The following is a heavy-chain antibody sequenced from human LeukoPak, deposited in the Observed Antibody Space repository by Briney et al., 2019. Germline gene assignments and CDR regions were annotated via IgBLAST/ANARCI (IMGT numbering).Heavy chain of an antibody. J-gene: IGHJ4*02. D-gene: IGHD1-26*01. V-gene: IGHV3-30-3*01. CDR1: GFTFSSYA. CDR2: ISYDGSNK. CDR3: ARVPELSYFDY. Sequence: GRSLRLSCAASGFTFSSYAMHWGRQAPGKGLEWVAVISYDGSNKYYADSVKGRFTISRDNSKNTLYPQMNSLRAEDTAVYYCARVPELSYFDYWGQGALVTVSS.